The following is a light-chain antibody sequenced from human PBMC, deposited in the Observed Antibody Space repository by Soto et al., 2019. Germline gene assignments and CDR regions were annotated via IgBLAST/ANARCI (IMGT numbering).Light chain of an antibody. V-gene: IGKV3-20*01. J-gene: IGKJ2*01. CDR1: QSVTYTY. CDR2: GSS. CDR3: QQYGGSPAYT. Sequence: EVVLTQSPGTLSLSPGVRATLSCRASQSVTYTYVAWYQQKPGQAPRLLIYGSSNRATGIPDRFSGSGSGTDFNLTISSREPEDCAVYYCQQYGGSPAYTFGQGTKLEIK.